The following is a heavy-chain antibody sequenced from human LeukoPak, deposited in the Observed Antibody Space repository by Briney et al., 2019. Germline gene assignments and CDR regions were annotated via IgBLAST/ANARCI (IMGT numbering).Heavy chain of an antibody. CDR3: AKASAAVVVNRYYFDY. CDR1: GYTFTGYF. V-gene: IGHV1-2*02. CDR2: INPNSGGT. J-gene: IGHJ4*02. Sequence: GASVKVSRKASGYTFTGYFMHWVRLAPGQGLEWMGWINPNSGGTNYAQKFQGRVTMTRDTSISTAYMELSRLGSDDTAVYYCAKASAAVVVNRYYFDYWGQGTLVTVSS. D-gene: IGHD6-19*01.